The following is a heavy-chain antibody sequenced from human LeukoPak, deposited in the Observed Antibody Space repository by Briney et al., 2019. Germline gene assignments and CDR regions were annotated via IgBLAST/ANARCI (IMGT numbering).Heavy chain of an antibody. Sequence: GGSLRLSCAASGFTFSSYEMNWVRQAPGKGLEWVSYISSSGSTIYYADSVKGRFTIFRDNAKNSLYLQMNSLRAEDTAVYYCARGYCSGGSCYSFDYWGQGTLVTVSS. V-gene: IGHV3-48*03. J-gene: IGHJ4*02. D-gene: IGHD2-15*01. CDR1: GFTFSSYE. CDR2: ISSSGSTI. CDR3: ARGYCSGGSCYSFDY.